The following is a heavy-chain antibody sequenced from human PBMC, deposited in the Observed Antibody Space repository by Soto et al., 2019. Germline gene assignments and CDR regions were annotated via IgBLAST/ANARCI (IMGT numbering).Heavy chain of an antibody. V-gene: IGHV3-23*01. D-gene: IGHD1-1*01. CDR1: GFTFSSYA. Sequence: VGSLRLSCAASGFTFSSYAMNWVRQAPGKGLEWVSTISASGANTFHGDSVKGRFTVSRDNSKNTLYLQMSSLRADDTAVYYCVVMLVERPYIFDIWGPGTMVTVSS. CDR2: ISASGANT. J-gene: IGHJ3*02. CDR3: VVMLVERPYIFDI.